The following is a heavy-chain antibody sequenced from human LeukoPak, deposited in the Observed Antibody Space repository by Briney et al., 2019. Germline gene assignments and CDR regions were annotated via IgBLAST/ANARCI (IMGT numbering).Heavy chain of an antibody. CDR2: ISKTGGST. D-gene: IGHD2-15*01. CDR1: GFTFSSYA. CDR3: SKDRWGSGGSGGGDY. J-gene: IGHJ4*02. Sequence: GGSLRLSCVASGFTFSSYAMTWVRQAPGKGLEWVSTISKTGGSTYYADSVKGRFTISRDNSKNTLYLQMNSLRVEDTAVYYCSKDRWGSGGSGGGDYWGQGTLVTVSS. V-gene: IGHV3-23*01.